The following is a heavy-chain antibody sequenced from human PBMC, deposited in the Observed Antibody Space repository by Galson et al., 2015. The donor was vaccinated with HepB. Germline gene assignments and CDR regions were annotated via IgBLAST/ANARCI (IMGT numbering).Heavy chain of an antibody. V-gene: IGHV3-74*01. Sequence: SLRLSCAASGFTFSSYWMHWVRQAPGKGLVWVSRIISDGSSTSYADSVKGRFTISRDNAKNTLYLQMNSLRAEDTAVYYCARAVYEEDIVVVPPPGLYGVDVWGQGTTVAVSS. CDR1: GFTFSSYW. D-gene: IGHD2-2*01. J-gene: IGHJ6*02. CDR2: IISDGSST. CDR3: ARAVYEEDIVVVPPPGLYGVDV.